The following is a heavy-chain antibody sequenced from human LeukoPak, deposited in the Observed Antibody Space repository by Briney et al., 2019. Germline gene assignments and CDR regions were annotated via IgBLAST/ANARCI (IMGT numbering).Heavy chain of an antibody. CDR1: GYTLTSYY. CDR3: ARNQYDSSGYYDY. V-gene: IGHV1-46*01. CDR2: IYPSGGST. J-gene: IGHJ4*02. D-gene: IGHD3-22*01. Sequence: GASVKVSCKASGYTLTSYYMHWVRQAPGQGLEWMGVIYPSGGSTSYAQKFQGRVTMTRDTSKNQFSLKLSSVTAADTAVYYCARNQYDSSGYYDYWGQGTLVTVSS.